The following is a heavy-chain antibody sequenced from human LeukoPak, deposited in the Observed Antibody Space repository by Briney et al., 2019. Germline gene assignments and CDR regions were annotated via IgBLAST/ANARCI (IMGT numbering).Heavy chain of an antibody. CDR2: IYTSGGT. J-gene: IGHJ1*01. CDR1: GGSISSGSYY. D-gene: IGHD1-20*01. V-gene: IGHV4-61*02. Sequence: SQTLSLTCTVSGGSISSGSYYWSWIRQPAGKGLEWIGRIYTSGGTNYNPSLKSRVTISVDTSKNQFSLKLSSVTAADTAVYYCARDITTTDAEYFQHWGQGTLVTVSS. CDR3: ARDITTTDAEYFQH.